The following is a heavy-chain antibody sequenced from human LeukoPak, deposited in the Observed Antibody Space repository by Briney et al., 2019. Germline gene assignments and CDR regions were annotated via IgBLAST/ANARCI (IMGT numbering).Heavy chain of an antibody. CDR1: GFTSRSYA. J-gene: IGHJ4*02. CDR3: AKGRGLFPSSNDY. CDR2: LTGSGANT. D-gene: IGHD3-10*01. V-gene: IGHV3-23*01. Sequence: GGSLRLSCAASGFTSRSYAMTWVRQAPGRGLEWVSSLTGSGANTYYADSVKGRFTISRDNSKSTLYLQMNSLRAEDTAVYYCAKGRGLFPSSNDYWGQGTLVTVSS.